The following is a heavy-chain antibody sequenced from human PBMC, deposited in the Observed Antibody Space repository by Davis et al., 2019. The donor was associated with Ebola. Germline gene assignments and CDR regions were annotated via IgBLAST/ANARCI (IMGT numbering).Heavy chain of an antibody. V-gene: IGHV4-39*07. J-gene: IGHJ6*02. CDR3: AREMSSSDSMYYYGMDV. Sequence: SETLSLTCTVSGGSISSSSYYWGWIRQPPGKGLEWIGEINNSGSTNYNPSPKSRVTISVDTSKNQFSLKLSSVTAADTAVYYCAREMSSSDSMYYYGMDVWGQGTTVTVSS. CDR2: INNSGST. D-gene: IGHD6-6*01. CDR1: GGSISSSSYY.